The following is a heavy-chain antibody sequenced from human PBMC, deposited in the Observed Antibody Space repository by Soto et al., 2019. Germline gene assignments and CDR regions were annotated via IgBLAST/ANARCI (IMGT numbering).Heavy chain of an antibody. CDR1: GDSVSSNIAA. V-gene: IGHV6-1*01. J-gene: IGHJ4*02. CDR3: AREGSGTSTYYFDF. CDR2: TKYRSKWYT. Sequence: PSQTLSLTCAVSGDSVSSNIAAWNWVRQSPSRGLEWLGRTKYRSKWYTDYATSVKSRISINPDTSKNQVSLQLNSVTPEDTAVYYCAREGSGTSTYYFDFWGQGIMVTVPS. D-gene: IGHD2-15*01.